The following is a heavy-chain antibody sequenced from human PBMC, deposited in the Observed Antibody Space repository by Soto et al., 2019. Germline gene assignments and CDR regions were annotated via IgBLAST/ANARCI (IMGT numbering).Heavy chain of an antibody. D-gene: IGHD2-8*02. CDR3: ARDKITGLFDY. Sequence: SSETLSLTCAVSGGSISSSNWWSWVRQPPGKGLEWIGEIYHSGSTNYNPSLKSRVTISLDTSKNLFSLKLTFLTAADTAVYYCARDKITGLFDYWGQGTLVTVPQ. J-gene: IGHJ4*02. CDR2: IYHSGST. CDR1: GGSISSSNW. V-gene: IGHV4-4*02.